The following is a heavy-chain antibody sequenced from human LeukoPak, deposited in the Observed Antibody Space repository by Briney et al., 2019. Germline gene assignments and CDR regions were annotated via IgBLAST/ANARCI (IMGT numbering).Heavy chain of an antibody. CDR1: GFTFSNYG. J-gene: IGHJ5*02. CDR2: ISSSSSYI. Sequence: GGSLRLSCAASGFTFSNYGMHWVRQAPGKGLEWVSSISSSSSYIYYADSVKGRFTISRDNAKNSLYLQMNSLRAEDTAVYYCARDRLKFWFDPWGQGTLVTVSS. D-gene: IGHD2-21*02. V-gene: IGHV3-21*01. CDR3: ARDRLKFWFDP.